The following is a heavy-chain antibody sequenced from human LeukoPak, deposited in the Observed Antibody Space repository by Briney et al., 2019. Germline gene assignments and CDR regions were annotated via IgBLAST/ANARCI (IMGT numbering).Heavy chain of an antibody. CDR3: AKDRLAYCGGDCYSGMDV. J-gene: IGHJ6*02. D-gene: IGHD2-21*01. CDR1: GFTFSSYG. Sequence: GSLRLSCAASGFTFSSYGMHWVRQAPGKGLEWVAVISYDGSNKYYADSVKGRFTISRDNSKNTLYLKMNSLRAEDTAVYYCAKDRLAYCGGDCYSGMDVWGQGTTVTVSS. V-gene: IGHV3-30*18. CDR2: ISYDGSNK.